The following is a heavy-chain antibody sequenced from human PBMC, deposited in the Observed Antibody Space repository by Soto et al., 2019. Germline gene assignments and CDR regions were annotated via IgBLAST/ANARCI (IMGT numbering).Heavy chain of an antibody. CDR1: GFSLSTSGMR. J-gene: IGHJ3*02. Sequence: SGPTLVNPTQTLTLTCTFSGFSLSTSGMRVSWIRQPPGKALEWLARIDWDDDKFYSTSLKTRLTISKDTSKNQVVLTMTNMDPVETATYYCARTIYYYDSSGYYYVGAFDIWGQGTMVTVSS. CDR3: ARTIYYYDSSGYYYVGAFDI. V-gene: IGHV2-70*04. D-gene: IGHD3-22*01. CDR2: IDWDDDK.